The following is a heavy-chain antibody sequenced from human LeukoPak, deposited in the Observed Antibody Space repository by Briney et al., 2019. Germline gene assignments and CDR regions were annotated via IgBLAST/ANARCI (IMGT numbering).Heavy chain of an antibody. CDR1: GGSISSYY. CDR2: IYYSGST. CDR3: ARSPKRGAFDI. Sequence: SSETLSLTCTVSGGSISSYYWSWIRQPPGKGLEWIGYIYYSGSTNYNPSLKSRVTISVDTSKNQFSLKLSSVTAAGTAVYYCARSPKRGAFDIWGQGTMVTVSS. V-gene: IGHV4-59*01. J-gene: IGHJ3*02.